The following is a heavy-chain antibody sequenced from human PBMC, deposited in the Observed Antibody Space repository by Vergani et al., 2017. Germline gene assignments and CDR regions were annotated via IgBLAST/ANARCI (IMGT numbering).Heavy chain of an antibody. D-gene: IGHD6-13*01. CDR1: GYSFNNYA. J-gene: IGHJ5*01. Sequence: QEQLVQSGSELKKPGASVKVSCKASGYSFNNYAIHWVRQAPGQGLEWMGWINPTTGNPTYARAFTGRFVFSLDTSISTAYLQIGSLKAEDTAVYFCARAKRGRLAVGANDSLGQGTLVTVSS. CDR2: INPTTGNP. V-gene: IGHV7-4-1*01. CDR3: ARAKRGRLAVGANDS.